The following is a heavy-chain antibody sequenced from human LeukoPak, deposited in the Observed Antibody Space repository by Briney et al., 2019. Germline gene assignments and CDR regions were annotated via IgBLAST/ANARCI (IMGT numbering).Heavy chain of an antibody. J-gene: IGHJ4*02. CDR2: ISSSSSYI. Sequence: GGSLRLSCGASGFNFSNYEMNWVRQTPGKGLEWVSSISSSSSYIYYADSVKGRFTISRDNAKNSLYLQMNSLRAEDTAVYYCSRDSGYCSGGSCELPFDYWGQGTLVTVSS. D-gene: IGHD2-15*01. CDR3: SRDSGYCSGGSCELPFDY. CDR1: GFNFSNYE. V-gene: IGHV3-21*01.